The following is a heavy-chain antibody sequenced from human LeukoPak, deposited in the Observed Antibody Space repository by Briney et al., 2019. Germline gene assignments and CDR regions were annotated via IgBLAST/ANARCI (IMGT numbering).Heavy chain of an antibody. CDR1: GFTFSSYG. CDR2: IWYDGSNK. Sequence: PGRSLRLSCAASGFTFSSYGMHWVRQAPGKGLEWVAVIWYDGSNKYYADSVKGRFTISRDNSKNTLYLQMNSLRAEDTAVCYCARDRRVLDTAMVIDYWGQGTLVTVSS. D-gene: IGHD5-18*01. V-gene: IGHV3-33*01. CDR3: ARDRRVLDTAMVIDY. J-gene: IGHJ4*02.